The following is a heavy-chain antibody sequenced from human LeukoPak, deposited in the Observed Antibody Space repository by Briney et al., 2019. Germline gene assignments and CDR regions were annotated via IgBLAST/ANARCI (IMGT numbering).Heavy chain of an antibody. V-gene: IGHV3-9*01. J-gene: IGHJ4*02. D-gene: IGHD6-6*01. Sequence: PGGSLRLSCAASGFTFDDYAMHWVRQVPGKGLEWVSGISWSSGNIEYADSVKGRFTISRDNAKKPLFLQMNSLRAEDTALYYCARDPSYSSSSPYFDYWGQGVLVTVSS. CDR2: ISWSSGNI. CDR3: ARDPSYSSSSPYFDY. CDR1: GFTFDDYA.